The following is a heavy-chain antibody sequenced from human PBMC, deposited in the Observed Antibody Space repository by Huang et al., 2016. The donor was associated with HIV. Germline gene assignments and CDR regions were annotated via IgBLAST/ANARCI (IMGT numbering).Heavy chain of an antibody. CDR2: IYPGDCDT. V-gene: IGHV5-51*01. D-gene: IGHD4-17*01. CDR3: ATTGDYDLHSAFDI. Sequence: EVQLVQSGAEVKKPGESLEISCKGSGYSFTSYWIAWVRQMPGKGREWMGFIYPGDCDTRHSPSFQGQVTISADKSINTAYLQWSSLRASDTAMYYCATTGDYDLHSAFDIWGQGTTVIVSS. J-gene: IGHJ3*02. CDR1: GYSFTSYW.